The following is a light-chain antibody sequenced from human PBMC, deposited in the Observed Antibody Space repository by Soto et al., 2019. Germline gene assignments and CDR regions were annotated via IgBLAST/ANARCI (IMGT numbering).Light chain of an antibody. CDR3: QQYINAPQT. J-gene: IGKJ1*01. CDR2: WAS. V-gene: IGKV4-1*01. Sequence: DIVMTQSPDSLAVSLGERATINCKSSQSVLYSPNNKNYLAWYQQKPGQPPKLLVYWASTRESGVPDRFSGSGSETDFTLTINSLQAEDVAVYYCQQYINAPQTFGQGTKVEFK. CDR1: QSVLYSPNNKNY.